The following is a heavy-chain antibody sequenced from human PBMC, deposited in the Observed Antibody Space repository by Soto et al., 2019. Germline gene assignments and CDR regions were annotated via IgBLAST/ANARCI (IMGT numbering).Heavy chain of an antibody. D-gene: IGHD2-8*02. CDR1: GFTFSSYG. CDR2: ISTDGNVK. J-gene: IGHJ4*02. Sequence: QVQLVESGGDVVQPGRSLRLSCAASGFTFSSYGMHWVRQAPGKGLEWVAVISTDGNVKYYAESVKGRFTISRDNSKNTLYLQMKSLGAEDTAGYYCTGEVASGYWGQGNLGPLSS. V-gene: IGHV3-30*03. CDR3: TGEVASGY.